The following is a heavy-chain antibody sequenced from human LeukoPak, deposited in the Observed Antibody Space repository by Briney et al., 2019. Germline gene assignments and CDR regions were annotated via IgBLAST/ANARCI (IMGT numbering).Heavy chain of an antibody. D-gene: IGHD2-15*01. CDR3: APRRGGPYPYYFDH. V-gene: IGHV4-34*01. Sequence: SETLSRTCAVYGDSFSGYYWSWIRQSPGTGLEWIGEVNDRGTTNYNPNLKSRVTISVVTSSNQFSLRLTSVTAADTAIYFCAPRRGGPYPYYFDHWDQGALVTVSS. CDR1: GDSFSGYY. J-gene: IGHJ4*02. CDR2: VNDRGTT.